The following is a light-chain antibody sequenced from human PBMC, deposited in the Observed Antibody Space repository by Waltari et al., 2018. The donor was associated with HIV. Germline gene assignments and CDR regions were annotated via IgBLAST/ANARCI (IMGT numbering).Light chain of an antibody. CDR2: DNN. V-gene: IGLV1-51*01. J-gene: IGLJ3*02. CDR1: TSNIGNDY. Sequence: QSVLTQPPSVSAAPGQQVTISCPGSTSNIGNDYVSLYQHVPGAAPRLLIYDNNKRPSGIPDRFSGSRSGTSATLGITGLQTGDEAHYYCGTWDRSLSAAVFGGGTKLTVL. CDR3: GTWDRSLSAAV.